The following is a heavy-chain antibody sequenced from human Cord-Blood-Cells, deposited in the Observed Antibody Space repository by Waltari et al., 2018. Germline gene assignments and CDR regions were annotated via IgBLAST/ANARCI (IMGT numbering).Heavy chain of an antibody. J-gene: IGHJ3*02. D-gene: IGHD2-8*02. V-gene: IGHV1-2*04. CDR1: GYTFTGYY. CDR2: INPNSGGT. CDR3: AREGCTGGVCYDAFDI. Sequence: QVQLVQSGAEVKKPGASVKVSCKASGYTFTGYYMPWVRQAPGQGLEWMGWINPNSGGTNYAQKFQGWVTMTRDTSISTAYMELSRLRSDDTAVYYCAREGCTGGVCYDAFDIWGQGTMVTVSS.